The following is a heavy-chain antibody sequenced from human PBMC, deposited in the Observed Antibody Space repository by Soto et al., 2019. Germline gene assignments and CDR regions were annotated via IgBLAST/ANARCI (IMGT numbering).Heavy chain of an antibody. D-gene: IGHD2-2*01. Sequence: GGSLRLSCXAPGFTFDDYAMHWVRQAPGKGLEWVSGISWNSGSIGYADSVKGRFTISRDNAKNSLYLQMNSLRAEDTALYYCAKDNGDCSSTSCSLGYWGQGTLVTVS. CDR2: ISWNSGSI. J-gene: IGHJ4*02. CDR3: AKDNGDCSSTSCSLGY. CDR1: GFTFDDYA. V-gene: IGHV3-9*01.